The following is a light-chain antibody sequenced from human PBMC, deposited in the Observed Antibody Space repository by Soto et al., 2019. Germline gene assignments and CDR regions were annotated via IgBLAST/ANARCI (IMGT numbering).Light chain of an antibody. J-gene: IGLJ1*01. CDR2: STS. CDR3: LLYYGGYV. V-gene: IGLV7-43*01. CDR1: TGAVTSGYY. Sequence: QTVVTQEPSLTVSPGGTVTLTCASSTGAVTSGYYPNWFQQKPGQPPKPLIYSTSNRHSWTPARFSGSLLGGKAALTQSGVQPEDEAEYYCLLYYGGYVFGTGTKVTVL.